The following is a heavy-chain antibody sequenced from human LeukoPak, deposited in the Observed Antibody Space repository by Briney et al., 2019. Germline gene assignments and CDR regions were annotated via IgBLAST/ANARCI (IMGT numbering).Heavy chain of an antibody. CDR1: GGSISSYY. CDR2: IYYSGST. Sequence: PSETLSLTCTVSGGSISSYYWSWIRQPPGKGLEWIGYIYYSGSTNYNPSLKSRVTISVDTSKNQFSLKLSSVTAADTAVYYCARGSLYGSGSYYPDFDYWGQGTLVTVSS. V-gene: IGHV4-59*08. D-gene: IGHD3-10*01. CDR3: ARGSLYGSGSYYPDFDY. J-gene: IGHJ4*02.